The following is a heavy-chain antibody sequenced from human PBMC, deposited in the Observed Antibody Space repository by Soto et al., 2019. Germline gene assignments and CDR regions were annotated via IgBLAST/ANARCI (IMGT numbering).Heavy chain of an antibody. CDR3: AGTNYDYVWGSYRFDY. Sequence: PSETLSLTCTVSGGSSSSGDYYWSWIRQPPGKGLEWIGNISYSGSTYYNPSLKSRVTISVDTSKKQLSLKVSSVTAADTAVYYCAGTNYDYVWGSYRFDYWGQGTLVTVSS. V-gene: IGHV4-30-4*01. J-gene: IGHJ4*02. CDR1: GGSSSSGDYY. CDR2: ISYSGST. D-gene: IGHD3-16*02.